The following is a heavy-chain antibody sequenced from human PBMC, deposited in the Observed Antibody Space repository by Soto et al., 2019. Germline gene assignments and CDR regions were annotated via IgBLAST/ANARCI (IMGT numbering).Heavy chain of an antibody. CDR2: INPNNGGT. CDR3: ARFESSSWFVFDY. Sequence: GASVKVSCKASGYTFIGYYMHWVRQAPGQGLEWMGWINPNNGGTNYAQNFQGRVTMTRDTSISTAYMEMGRLRSDDTAVYYCARFESSSWFVFDYWGQGTQVTVSS. V-gene: IGHV1-2*02. CDR1: GYTFIGYY. D-gene: IGHD6-13*01. J-gene: IGHJ4*02.